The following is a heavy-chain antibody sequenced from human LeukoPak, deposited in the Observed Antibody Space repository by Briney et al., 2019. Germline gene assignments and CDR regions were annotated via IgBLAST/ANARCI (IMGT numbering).Heavy chain of an antibody. D-gene: IGHD3-22*01. CDR1: GGSISSSSYY. CDR2: IYYSGST. V-gene: IGHV4-39*01. CDR3: ARHYYDSSGYYPADRDAFDI. J-gene: IGHJ3*02. Sequence: PSETLSLTCTVSGGSISSSSYYWGWIRQPPGKGLEWIGSIYYSGSTYYNPSLKCRVTISVDTSKNQFSLKLSSVTAADTAVYYCARHYYDSSGYYPADRDAFDIWGQGTMVTVSS.